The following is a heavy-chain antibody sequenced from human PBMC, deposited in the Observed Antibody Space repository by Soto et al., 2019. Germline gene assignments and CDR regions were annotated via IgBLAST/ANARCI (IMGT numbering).Heavy chain of an antibody. V-gene: IGHV3-74*01. Sequence: PGGSLRLSCAASGFTFSDYWMHWVRQTPGKGLVWVARINSDGSSATYADSVKGRFTISRDNAKNTLYLQMNSLRVEDTAVYYCTRDMGYNGLDVWGQGTTVTVSS. CDR2: INSDGSSA. D-gene: IGHD3-10*01. CDR3: TRDMGYNGLDV. CDR1: GFTFSDYW. J-gene: IGHJ6*02.